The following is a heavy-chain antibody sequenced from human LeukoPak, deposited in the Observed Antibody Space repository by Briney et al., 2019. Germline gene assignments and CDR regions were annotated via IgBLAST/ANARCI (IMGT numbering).Heavy chain of an antibody. CDR1: AGSISNYY. V-gene: IGHV4-59*01. CDR2: IYYSGST. J-gene: IGHJ4*02. D-gene: IGHD3-22*01. CDR3: ARDSGGYYDSTGYLFDY. Sequence: SETLSLTCTVSAGSISNYYWSWIRQPPGKGLEWIGYIYYSGSTNYNPSLKSRVTISVDTSKNQFSLKLSSVTAADTAVYYCARDSGGYYDSTGYLFDYWGQGTLVTVSS.